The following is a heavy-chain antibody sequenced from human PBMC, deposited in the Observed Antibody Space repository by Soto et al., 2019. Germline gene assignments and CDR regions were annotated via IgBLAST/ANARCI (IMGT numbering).Heavy chain of an antibody. CDR3: ARGYCVSTSCHSLDS. D-gene: IGHD2-15*01. CDR2: IIPIAGTP. Sequence: QVQLVQSGAEVKTPVSSVTVSCKASGDTFTPYAVSWVRQAPGQGLEWMGGIIPIAGTPTYAQKFQGRVTITDDRSTSTTSMELSTLTSEDTAVYYCARGYCVSTSCHSLDSWGQGTPVTVSS. J-gene: IGHJ4*02. CDR1: GDTFTPYA. V-gene: IGHV1-69*14.